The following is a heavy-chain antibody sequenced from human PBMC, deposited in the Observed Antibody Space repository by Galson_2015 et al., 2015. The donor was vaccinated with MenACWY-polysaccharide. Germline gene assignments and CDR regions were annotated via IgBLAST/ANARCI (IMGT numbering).Heavy chain of an antibody. V-gene: IGHV3-23*01. CDR1: GFTFTNYA. Sequence: SLRLSCAASGFTFTNYAMNWVRQAPGKGLEWVSSIGGSGTPYYADSVKGRFTISRDNSKNMVYLQMNSLRAEDTAIYYCAKANSGGICTSGWACWFDPWGQGSLVIVSS. D-gene: IGHD2-15*01. CDR3: AKANSGGICTSGWACWFDP. J-gene: IGHJ5*02. CDR2: IGGSGTP.